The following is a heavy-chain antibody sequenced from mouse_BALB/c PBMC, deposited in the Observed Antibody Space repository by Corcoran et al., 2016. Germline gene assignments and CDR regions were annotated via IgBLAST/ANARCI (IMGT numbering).Heavy chain of an antibody. V-gene: IGHV9-3-1*01. J-gene: IGHJ2*01. D-gene: IGHD2-4*01. CDR3: ARFYYDYRDFDY. CDR2: INTYTGEP. Sequence: QIQLVQSGPELKKSGETVKISCKASGYTFTNYGMNWVKQAPGKGLKWMGWINTYTGEPTYADDFKGRFAFSLETSASTAYLQINNLKNEDTATYFCARFYYDYRDFDYWGQGTTLTVSS. CDR1: GYTFTNYG.